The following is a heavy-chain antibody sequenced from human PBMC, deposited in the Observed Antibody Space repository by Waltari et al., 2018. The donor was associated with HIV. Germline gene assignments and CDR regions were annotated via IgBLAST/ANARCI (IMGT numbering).Heavy chain of an antibody. D-gene: IGHD6-19*01. Sequence: QLHLVQSGAEVKPPGASVKVSCKAPGYTFTGYYIHWMRQAPGQGLEWMGWINPNSGDTNYEQKFQGWVTMTRDTSISTVYMELTRLRSDDTAVYYCARSFYSSGWYDYWGQGTLVTVSS. J-gene: IGHJ4*02. CDR3: ARSFYSSGWYDY. CDR2: INPNSGDT. CDR1: GYTFTGYY. V-gene: IGHV1-2*04.